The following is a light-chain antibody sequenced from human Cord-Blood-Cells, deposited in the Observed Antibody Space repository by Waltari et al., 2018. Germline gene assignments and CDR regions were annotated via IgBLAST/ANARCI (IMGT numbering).Light chain of an antibody. CDR1: SGHSSYA. J-gene: IGLJ2*01. CDR2: LNSDGSH. Sequence: ASLGASVKLTCTLSSGHSSYAIAWHQQQPEKGPRYLMKLNSDGSHSKGDGIPDRFSGSSSGAERYLPISSLQSEDEADYYCQTWGTGIVVFGGGTKLTVL. CDR3: QTWGTGIVV. V-gene: IGLV4-69*01.